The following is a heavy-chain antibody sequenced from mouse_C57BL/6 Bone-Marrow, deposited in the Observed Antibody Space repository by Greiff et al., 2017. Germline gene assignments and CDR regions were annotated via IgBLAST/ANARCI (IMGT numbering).Heavy chain of an antibody. Sequence: EVQLQQSGPELVKPGASVKIPCKASGYTFTDYNMDWVKQSHGKSLEWIGDINPNNGGTIYNQKFKGKATLTVDKSSSTAYMELRSLTSEDTAVYYCARGGSSGYVWAMDYWGQGTSVTVSS. V-gene: IGHV1-18*01. CDR1: GYTFTDYN. D-gene: IGHD3-2*02. CDR3: ARGGSSGYVWAMDY. J-gene: IGHJ4*01. CDR2: INPNNGGT.